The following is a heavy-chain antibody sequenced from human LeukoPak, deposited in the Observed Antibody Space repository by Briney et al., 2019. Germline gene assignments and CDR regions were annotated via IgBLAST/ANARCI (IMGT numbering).Heavy chain of an antibody. CDR1: GGSISSYY. Sequence: SETLSLTCTVSGGSISSYYWSWVRQPPGKGLEWIGYIYYSGSTNYDPSLKSRVTISVDTSKNQFSLKLSSVTAADTAVYYCARVLYYYGSGRAFDIWGQGTMVTVSS. CDR3: ARVLYYYGSGRAFDI. D-gene: IGHD3-10*01. CDR2: IYYSGST. V-gene: IGHV4-59*01. J-gene: IGHJ3*02.